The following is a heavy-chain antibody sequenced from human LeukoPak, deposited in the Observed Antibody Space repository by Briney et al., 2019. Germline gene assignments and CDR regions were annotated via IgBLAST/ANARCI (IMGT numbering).Heavy chain of an antibody. Sequence: SETLSLTCTVSGGSISSSSYYWGWIRQPPGKGLEWIGSIYYSGSTYYNPSLKSRVTISVDTSKNQFSLKLSSVTAADTAVYYWATLCIAARLGFSCDYWAQGPLVTVSS. CDR3: ATLCIAARLGFSCDY. V-gene: IGHV4-39*07. CDR2: IYYSGST. D-gene: IGHD6-6*01. CDR1: GGSISSSSYY. J-gene: IGHJ4*02.